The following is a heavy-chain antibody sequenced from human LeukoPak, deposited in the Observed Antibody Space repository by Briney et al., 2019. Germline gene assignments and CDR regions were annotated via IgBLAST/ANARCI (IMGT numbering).Heavy chain of an antibody. V-gene: IGHV3-9*03. D-gene: IGHD3-3*01. CDR1: GFTFDDYA. CDR2: ISWNSGSI. Sequence: GGSLRLSSAASGFTFDDYAMHWVRQAPGKGLEWVSGISWNSGSIGYADSVKGRFTISRDNAKNSLYLQMNSLRAEDMALYYCAKDNVRRITIFGVAPGGGAFDIWGQGTMVTVSS. CDR3: AKDNVRRITIFGVAPGGGAFDI. J-gene: IGHJ3*02.